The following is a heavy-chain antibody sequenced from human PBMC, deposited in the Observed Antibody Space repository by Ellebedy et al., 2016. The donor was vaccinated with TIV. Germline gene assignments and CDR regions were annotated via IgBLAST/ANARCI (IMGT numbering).Heavy chain of an antibody. J-gene: IGHJ4*02. CDR1: GFTFSRYW. CDR2: INRDGTTT. Sequence: GESLKISCAASGFTFSRYWMHWVRQAPGKGLVWVSRINRDGTTTDYAGSVEGRVTISRDNAKNTVYLHMNSLRADDTAVYYCARGGFDAYYLDYWGQGILVTVSS. V-gene: IGHV3-74*01. CDR3: ARGGFDAYYLDY.